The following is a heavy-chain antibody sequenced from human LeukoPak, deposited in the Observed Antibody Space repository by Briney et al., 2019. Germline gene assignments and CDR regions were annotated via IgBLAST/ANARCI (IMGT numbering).Heavy chain of an antibody. D-gene: IGHD3-22*01. CDR1: GFTFSSYE. CDR2: ISSSGSAI. CDR3: AKGGYFYDSSDAY. J-gene: IGHJ4*02. V-gene: IGHV3-48*03. Sequence: GGSLRLSCAASGFTFSSYEMNWVRQAPGKGLEWLSYISSSGSAIYYADSVKGRFTIFRDNAKNSLYLQMNSLRAEDTAVYYCAKGGYFYDSSDAYWGQGTLVTVSS.